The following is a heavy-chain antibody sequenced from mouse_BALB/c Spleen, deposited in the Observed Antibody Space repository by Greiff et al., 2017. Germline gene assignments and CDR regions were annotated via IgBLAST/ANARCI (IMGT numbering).Heavy chain of an antibody. D-gene: IGHD2-3*01. CDR3: ARDGYLAWFAY. Sequence: VQLQQSGAELVKPEASVKLSCTASGFNIKDTYMHWVKQRPEQGLEWIGRIDPANGNTKYDPKFQGKATITADTSSNTAYLQLSSLTSEDTAVYYCARDGYLAWFAYWGQGTLVTVSA. V-gene: IGHV14-3*02. CDR1: GFNIKDTY. J-gene: IGHJ3*01. CDR2: IDPANGNT.